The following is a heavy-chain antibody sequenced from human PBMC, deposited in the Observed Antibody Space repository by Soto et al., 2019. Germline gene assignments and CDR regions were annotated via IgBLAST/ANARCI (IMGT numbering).Heavy chain of an antibody. CDR2: VYSNDKT. CDR1: GGSVSSNSYS. D-gene: IGHD2-2*03. V-gene: IGHV4-39*01. J-gene: IGHJ6*02. Sequence: PSETLSLTCTVPGGSVSSNSYSWGWVRQSPGKGLEWIATVYSNDKTYYNPSLLSRVTISVDTSKNEFSLRLNSVTAADTAVYYCTRLNGYWGSTKCHGYYGMDVWAQGTTVTVAS. CDR3: TRLNGYWGSTKCHGYYGMDV.